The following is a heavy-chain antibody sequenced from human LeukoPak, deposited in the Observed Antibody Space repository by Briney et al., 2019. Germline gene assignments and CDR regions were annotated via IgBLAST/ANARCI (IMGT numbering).Heavy chain of an antibody. Sequence: SQTLSLTCTVSGGSISSGGYYWSWIRQHPGKGLEWIGYIYYSGSTYYNPSLKSRVTISVDTSKNQFSLKLSSVTAPDPAVYSCARSIAAADSYYLDSWGQGTLVTVSS. CDR2: IYYSGST. J-gene: IGHJ4*02. D-gene: IGHD6-13*01. CDR1: GGSISSGGYY. CDR3: ARSIAAADSYYLDS. V-gene: IGHV4-31*03.